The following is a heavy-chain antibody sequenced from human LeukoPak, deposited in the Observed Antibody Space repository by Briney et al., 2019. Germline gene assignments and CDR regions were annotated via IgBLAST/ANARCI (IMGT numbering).Heavy chain of an antibody. CDR1: GYTFTGYY. D-gene: IGHD2-2*02. CDR2: INPNSGGT. Sequence: GASVKASCKASGYTFTGYYMHWVRQAPGQGLEWMGWINPNSGGTNYAQKFQGRVTMTRDTSISTAYMELSRLRSDDTAVYYCARDLGICSSTSCYNGCWFDPWGQGTLVTVSS. V-gene: IGHV1-2*02. CDR3: ARDLGICSSTSCYNGCWFDP. J-gene: IGHJ5*02.